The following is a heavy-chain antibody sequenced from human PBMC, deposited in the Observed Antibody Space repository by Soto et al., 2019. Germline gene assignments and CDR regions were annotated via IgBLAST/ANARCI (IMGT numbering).Heavy chain of an antibody. CDR3: ARDRVVVVAATRAGHWFDP. J-gene: IGHJ5*02. Sequence: SETLSLTCTVSGGSVSSGSYYWSWIRQPPGKGLEWIGYIYYSGSTNYNPSLKSRVTISVDTSKDQFSLKLSSVTAADTAVYYCARDRVVVVAATRAGHWFDPWGQGTLVTVSS. CDR2: IYYSGST. V-gene: IGHV4-61*01. CDR1: GGSVSSGSYY. D-gene: IGHD2-15*01.